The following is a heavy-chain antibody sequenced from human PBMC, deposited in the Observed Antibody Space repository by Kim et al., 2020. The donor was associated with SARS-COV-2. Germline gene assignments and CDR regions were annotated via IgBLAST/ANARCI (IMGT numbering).Heavy chain of an antibody. J-gene: IGHJ4*02. Sequence: SETLSLTCTVSGGSISSYYWSWIRQPPGKGLEWIGYIYYSGSTNYNPSLKSRVTISVDTSKNQFSLKLSSVTAADTAMYYCARALDPVRGVNFDFWGQGTLVTVSS. D-gene: IGHD3-10*01. CDR2: IYYSGST. CDR1: GGSISSYY. V-gene: IGHV4-59*13. CDR3: ARALDPVRGVNFDF.